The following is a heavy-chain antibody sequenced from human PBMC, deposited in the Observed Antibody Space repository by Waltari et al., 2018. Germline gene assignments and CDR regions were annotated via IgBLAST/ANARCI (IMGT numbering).Heavy chain of an antibody. V-gene: IGHV3-7*01. CDR2: IKQDGSEK. CDR1: GFTFSSYW. D-gene: IGHD3-22*01. J-gene: IGHJ6*03. CDR3: ARGPHYYDPRYYYYMDV. Sequence: EVQLVESGGGLVQPGGSLRLSCAASGFTFSSYWMSWVRQAPGKGLEWVANIKQDGSEKYYVDSVKGRFTISRDNAKNSLYLQMNSLRAEDTAVYYCARGPHYYDPRYYYYMDVWGKGTTVTVSS.